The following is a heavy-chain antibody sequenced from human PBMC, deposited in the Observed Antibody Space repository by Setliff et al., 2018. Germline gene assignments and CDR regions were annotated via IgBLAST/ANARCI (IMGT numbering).Heavy chain of an antibody. CDR1: GLTFTTFS. J-gene: IGHJ4*02. V-gene: IGHV1-18*01. CDR2: ITNYNGKT. CDR3: ATRTPVTFSGVVTTV. D-gene: IGHD3-3*01. Sequence: ASVKVSCKASGLTFTTFSISWVRQAPGQGLEWMGWITNYNGKTDYAQEFQDRVILTTDTSTNTAYMELRNLRPDDKAIYYCATRTPVTFSGVVTTVWGQGSLVTVSS.